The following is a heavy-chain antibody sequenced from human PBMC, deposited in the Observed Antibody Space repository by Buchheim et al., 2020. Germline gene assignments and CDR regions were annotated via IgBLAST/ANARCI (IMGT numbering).Heavy chain of an antibody. D-gene: IGHD5-24*01. V-gene: IGHV4-31*03. J-gene: IGHJ4*02. Sequence: QVQLQESGPGLVKPSQTLTLPCTVSGGSISSGGYYWSWIPQHPGNGLEWIGYFYYSGSTYYNPSLPSRIIISVDTSKNQFSLKLSTVTDADTAVYYCARSRDGYKFDYWGQGTL. CDR2: FYYSGST. CDR1: GGSISSGGYY. CDR3: ARSRDGYKFDY.